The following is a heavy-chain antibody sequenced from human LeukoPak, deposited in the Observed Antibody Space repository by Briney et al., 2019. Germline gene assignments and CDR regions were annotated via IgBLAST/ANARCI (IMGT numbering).Heavy chain of an antibody. V-gene: IGHV3-48*03. CDR2: ISSSGSTI. Sequence: GGSLRLSCAASGFTFSSYEMNWVRQAPGKGLEWVSYISSSGSTIYYADSVKGRFTISRDNAKNSLYLQMNSLRAEDTAVYYCAREVGTYYDFWSGYFNYWGQGTLVTVSS. CDR3: AREVGTYYDFWSGYFNY. J-gene: IGHJ4*02. CDR1: GFTFSSYE. D-gene: IGHD3-3*01.